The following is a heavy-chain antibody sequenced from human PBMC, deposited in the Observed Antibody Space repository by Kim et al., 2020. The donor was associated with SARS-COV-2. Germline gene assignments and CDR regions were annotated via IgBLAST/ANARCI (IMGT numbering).Heavy chain of an antibody. V-gene: IGHV3-30-3*01. D-gene: IGHD6-19*01. CDR1: GFTFSSYA. Sequence: GGSLRLSCAASGFTFSSYAMHWVRQAPGKGLEWVAVISYDGSNKYYADSVKGRFTISRDNSKNTLYLQMNSLRAEDTAVYYCARTGEGGIAVCYFDYWGQGTLVTVSS. CDR3: ARTGEGGIAVCYFDY. CDR2: ISYDGSNK. J-gene: IGHJ4*02.